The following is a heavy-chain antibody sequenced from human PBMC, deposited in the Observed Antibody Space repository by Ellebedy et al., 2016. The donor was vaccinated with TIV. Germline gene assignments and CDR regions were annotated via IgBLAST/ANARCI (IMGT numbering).Heavy chain of an antibody. CDR2: IADHGTVQ. Sequence: GESLKISCAASGFTFSSHGMHWVRQVPGKGPEWVAVIADHGTVQYYSDSVKGRFNISRDNSKNALWLQMNSLRFEDTAVYFCAKEGAFGNWYFDLWGRGTLVTVSS. V-gene: IGHV3-30*18. D-gene: IGHD1-14*01. J-gene: IGHJ2*01. CDR3: AKEGAFGNWYFDL. CDR1: GFTFSSHG.